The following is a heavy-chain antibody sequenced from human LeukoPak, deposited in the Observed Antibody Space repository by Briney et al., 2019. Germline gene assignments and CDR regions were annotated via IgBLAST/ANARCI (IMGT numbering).Heavy chain of an antibody. CDR1: GFTFSSYA. D-gene: IGHD3-10*01. CDR2: ISGSGGST. J-gene: IGHJ4*02. CDR3: AKDRLHYYGSGSYDY. V-gene: IGHV3-23*01. Sequence: GGSLRLSCAASGFTFSSYAMGWVRQAPGKGLEWVSAISGSGGSTYYADSVKGRFTISRDNSKNTLYLQMNSLRAEDTAVYYCAKDRLHYYGSGSYDYWGQGTLVTVSS.